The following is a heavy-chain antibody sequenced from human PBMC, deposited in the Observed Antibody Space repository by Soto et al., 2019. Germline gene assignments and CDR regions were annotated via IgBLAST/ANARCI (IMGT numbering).Heavy chain of an antibody. CDR3: SRSRNGDYAY. D-gene: IGHD4-17*01. CDR2: IYYSGST. J-gene: IGHJ4*01. CDR1: GGSISSGGYY. V-gene: IGHV4-31*03. Sequence: SETLSLTCTVSGGSISSGGYYWSWIRQHPGKGLEWIGYIYYSGSTYYNPSLKSRVTISVDTSKNQFSLKLSSVTAADTAVYYCSRSRNGDYAYWGRGTLVTVSS.